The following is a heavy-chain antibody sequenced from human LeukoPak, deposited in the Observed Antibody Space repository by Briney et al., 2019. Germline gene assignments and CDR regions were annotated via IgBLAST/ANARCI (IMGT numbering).Heavy chain of an antibody. V-gene: IGHV1-69*13. CDR3: ARFAGYYDSSGYYYEQFDY. D-gene: IGHD3-22*01. CDR1: GGTFSSYA. J-gene: IGHJ4*02. Sequence: GASVKVSCKASGGTFSSYAISWVRQAPGQGLEWMGGIIPIFGTANYAQKFQGRVTITADESTSTAYMELSSLRSEDTVVYYCARFAGYYDSSGYYYEQFDYWGQGTLVTVSS. CDR2: IIPIFGTA.